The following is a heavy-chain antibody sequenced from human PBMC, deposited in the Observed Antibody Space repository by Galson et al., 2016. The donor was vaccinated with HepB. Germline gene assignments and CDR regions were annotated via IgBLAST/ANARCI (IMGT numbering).Heavy chain of an antibody. CDR1: GFTVSNNY. J-gene: IGHJ4*02. CDR2: IYSSGST. V-gene: IGHV3-53*05. CDR3: VKGGLWGTYRYQFDY. Sequence: SLRLSCAASGFTVSNNYLKWVRQAPGKGLEWVSLIYSSGSTYYADSVKGRFTIFRDNSKNMLYLQMNSLGVEGTALYYCVKGGLWGTYRYQFDYWGQAILVTVSS. D-gene: IGHD3-16*02.